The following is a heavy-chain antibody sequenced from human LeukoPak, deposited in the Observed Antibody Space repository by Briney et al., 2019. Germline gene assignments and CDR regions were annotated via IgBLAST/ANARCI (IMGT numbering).Heavy chain of an antibody. CDR2: ISGSGGST. CDR1: GFTFSSYS. J-gene: IGHJ4*02. D-gene: IGHD3-22*01. CDR3: AKVSYYDSSGYSPY. V-gene: IGHV3-23*01. Sequence: GGSLRLSCAASGFTFSSYSMSWVRQAPGKGLEWVSGISGSGGSTDYADSVKGRFIISRDNSKNTLYLQMNSLRAEDTAVYYCAKVSYYDSSGYSPYWGQGTLVTVSS.